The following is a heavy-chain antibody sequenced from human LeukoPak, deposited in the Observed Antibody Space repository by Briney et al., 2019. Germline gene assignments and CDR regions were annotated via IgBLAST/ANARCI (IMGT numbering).Heavy chain of an antibody. V-gene: IGHV4-30-4*01. J-gene: IGHJ3*02. D-gene: IGHD2-21*02. CDR1: GGSISSGDYY. CDR2: IYYSGST. Sequence: PSETLSLTCTVSGGSISSGDYYWSWIRQPPGKGLEWIGYIYYSGSTYYNPSLKSRVTISVDTSKNQFSLKLSSVTAADTAVCYCARAPVTLPPLAFDIWGQGTMVTVSS. CDR3: ARAPVTLPPLAFDI.